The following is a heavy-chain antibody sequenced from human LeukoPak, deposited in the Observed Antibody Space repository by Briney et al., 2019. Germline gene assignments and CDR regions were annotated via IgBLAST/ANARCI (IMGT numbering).Heavy chain of an antibody. CDR1: GFIFSNYN. CDR2: ISSSTATI. Sequence: GGSLRLSCAASGFIFSNYNMNWVRQATGKGLEWISHISSSTATIYYTDSVKGRFTISRDNAKNSLYLQMNSLRVEDTAVYYCVRRFDCWGQGTLVTVSS. J-gene: IGHJ4*02. D-gene: IGHD1-14*01. V-gene: IGHV3-48*01. CDR3: VRRFDC.